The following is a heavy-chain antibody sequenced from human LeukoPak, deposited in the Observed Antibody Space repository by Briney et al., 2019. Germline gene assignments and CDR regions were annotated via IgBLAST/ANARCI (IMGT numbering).Heavy chain of an antibody. V-gene: IGHV3-21*01. Sequence: GGSLRLSCAASGFTFSAYSMHWVRQAPGKGLEWVASISTSSNYIYYADSVKGRFTISRDDAKNSLYLQMNSLRAEDTAEYYCARQVDGIAAARGAFDIWGQGTMVTVSS. CDR2: ISTSSNYI. CDR1: GFTFSAYS. D-gene: IGHD6-13*01. J-gene: IGHJ3*02. CDR3: ARQVDGIAAARGAFDI.